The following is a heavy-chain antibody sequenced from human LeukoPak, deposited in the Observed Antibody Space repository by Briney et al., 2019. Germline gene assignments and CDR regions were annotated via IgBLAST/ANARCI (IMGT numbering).Heavy chain of an antibody. D-gene: IGHD6-19*01. CDR2: MNPNSGNT. CDR3: TRGSSGRRDN. J-gene: IGHJ4*02. V-gene: IGHV1-8*01. CDR1: GYTFTSCD. Sequence: ASVKVSCKASGYTFTSCDINWVRQPSGQGLEWMGWMNPNSGNTGYGQSFQGRITMTRDISIGTAYMELSNLTSEDTAIYYCTRGSSGRRDNWGQGTLVTVSA.